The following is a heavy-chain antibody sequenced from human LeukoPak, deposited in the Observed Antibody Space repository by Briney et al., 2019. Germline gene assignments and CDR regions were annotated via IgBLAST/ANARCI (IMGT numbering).Heavy chain of an antibody. CDR3: ARTPRYCSGGTCYAVYFQH. CDR1: GFTFSSYW. Sequence: GGSLRLSCAASGFTFSSYWMSWGRQAPGKGLEWVANIKQDGSEKYYVDSVKGRFTISRDNAKNSLYLQMNSLRAEDTAVYYCARTPRYCSGGTCYAVYFQHWGQGTLVTVSS. CDR2: IKQDGSEK. V-gene: IGHV3-7*01. J-gene: IGHJ1*01. D-gene: IGHD2-15*01.